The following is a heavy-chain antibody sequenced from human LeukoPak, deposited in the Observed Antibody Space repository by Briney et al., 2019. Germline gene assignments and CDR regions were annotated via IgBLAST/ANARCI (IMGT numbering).Heavy chain of an antibody. D-gene: IGHD3-10*01. J-gene: IGHJ6*02. CDR3: GRPTKYWVVRGDGVDV. V-gene: IGHV3-23*01. Sequence: GASLRLSCAASGFTFTSYAMTWVRQAPGKGLEWVSSIDAGGGDTYHADSVKGRFTIYRDNSMNTLYLQMNSMRADDTAVYDCGRPTKYWVVRGDGVDVWGPGTTVTVSS. CDR2: IDAGGGDT. CDR1: GFTFTSYA.